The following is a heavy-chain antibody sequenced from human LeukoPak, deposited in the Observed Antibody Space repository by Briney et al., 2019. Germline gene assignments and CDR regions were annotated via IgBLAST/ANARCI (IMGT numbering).Heavy chain of an antibody. CDR3: ARDYPRYYYDSNSAFDY. V-gene: IGHV3-7*01. J-gene: IGHJ4*02. Sequence: GGSLRLSWAASGFTFGSYWMSWVRQAPGKGLEWVANIKQDGSEKYYVDSVKGRFTISRDNAKNSLYLQMNSLRAEDTAVYYCARDYPRYYYDSNSAFDYWGQGTLVTVSS. D-gene: IGHD3-22*01. CDR1: GFTFGSYW. CDR2: IKQDGSEK.